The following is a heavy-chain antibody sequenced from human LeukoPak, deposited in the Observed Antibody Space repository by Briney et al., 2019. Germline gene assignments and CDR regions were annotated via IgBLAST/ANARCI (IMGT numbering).Heavy chain of an antibody. D-gene: IGHD1-26*01. CDR3: AKRASIVGASMFVDAFDI. Sequence: PGGSLRLSCAASGFTFSSYAMHWVRQAPGKGLEWVAVISYDGSNKYYADSVKGRFTISRDNSKNTLYLQMISLRAEDTAVYYCAKRASIVGASMFVDAFDIWGQGTMVTVSS. J-gene: IGHJ3*02. CDR2: ISYDGSNK. CDR1: GFTFSSYA. V-gene: IGHV3-30*18.